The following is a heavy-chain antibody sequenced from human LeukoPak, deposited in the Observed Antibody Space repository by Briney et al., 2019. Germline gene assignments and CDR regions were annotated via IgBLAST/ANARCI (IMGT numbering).Heavy chain of an antibody. D-gene: IGHD3-9*01. J-gene: IGHJ4*02. CDR3: AREVYDILTGPIDY. CDR2: ISSSSTI. Sequence: PGGSLRLSCAASGFIVSENYMSWVRQAPGKGLEWVSYISSSSTIYYADSVKGRFTISRDNAKNSLYLQMNSLRGEDTAVYYCAREVYDILTGPIDYWGQGTLVTVSS. V-gene: IGHV3-69-1*01. CDR1: GFIVSENY.